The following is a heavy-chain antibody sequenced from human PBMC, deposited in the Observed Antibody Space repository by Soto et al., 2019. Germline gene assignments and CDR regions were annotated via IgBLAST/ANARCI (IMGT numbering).Heavy chain of an antibody. Sequence: SVKVSCKASGGTFSSYAISWVRQAPGQGLEWMGGIIPIFGTANYAQKFQGRVTITADESTSTAYMELSSLRSEDTAVYYCARESSGRDSIFDYWGQGTLVTVSS. V-gene: IGHV1-69*13. CDR1: GGTFSSYA. CDR3: ARESSGRDSIFDY. CDR2: IIPIFGTA. D-gene: IGHD6-19*01. J-gene: IGHJ4*02.